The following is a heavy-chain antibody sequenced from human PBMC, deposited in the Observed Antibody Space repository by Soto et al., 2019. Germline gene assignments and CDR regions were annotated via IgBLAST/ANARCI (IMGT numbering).Heavy chain of an antibody. CDR2: NDYSGIT. CDR3: ARGSSIAGLYYGMDV. D-gene: IGHD6-6*01. CDR1: GGSISSGGYY. J-gene: IGHJ6*02. V-gene: IGHV4-31*03. Sequence: QVQLQESGPGLVKPSQTLSLTCTVSGGSISSGGYYWTWIRQHPGKGLEWIGYNDYSGITYYNPSLKSRVTISLETSKNQFSLKLSSVTAADTAVYYCARGSSIAGLYYGMDVWGQGTTVTVSS.